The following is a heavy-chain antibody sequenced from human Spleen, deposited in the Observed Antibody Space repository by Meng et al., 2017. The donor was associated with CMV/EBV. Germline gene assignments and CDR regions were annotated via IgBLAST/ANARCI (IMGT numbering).Heavy chain of an antibody. CDR3: ARDREYSGSYYLRVRYFDY. Sequence: GESLKISCAAFGFTFSNYGMHWVRQAPGKGLEWVAFIRFDGSNKYYADSVKGRFTISRDNAKNSLYLQMNSLRAEDTAVYYCARDREYSGSYYLRVRYFDYWGQGTLVTVSS. V-gene: IGHV3-30*02. J-gene: IGHJ4*02. D-gene: IGHD1-26*01. CDR1: GFTFSNYG. CDR2: IRFDGSNK.